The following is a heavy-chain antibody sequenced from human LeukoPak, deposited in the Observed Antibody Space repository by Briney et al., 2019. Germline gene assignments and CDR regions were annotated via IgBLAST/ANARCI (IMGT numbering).Heavy chain of an antibody. Sequence: PSETLSLTCTVSGGSISSSSYYWGWIRQPPGKGLEWIGSIYYSGSTYYNPSLKSRVTISVDTSKNQFSLKLSSVTAADTAVYYCARDRGWEYSYPGGMDVWGQGTTVTVSS. D-gene: IGHD5-18*01. J-gene: IGHJ6*02. CDR3: ARDRGWEYSYPGGMDV. V-gene: IGHV4-39*02. CDR1: GGSISSSSYY. CDR2: IYYSGST.